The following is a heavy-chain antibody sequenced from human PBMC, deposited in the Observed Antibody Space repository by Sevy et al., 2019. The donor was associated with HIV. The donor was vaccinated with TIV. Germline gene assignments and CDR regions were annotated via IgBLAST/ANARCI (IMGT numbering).Heavy chain of an antibody. D-gene: IGHD3-9*01. V-gene: IGHV5-51*01. J-gene: IGHJ4*02. CDR2: IYPGDSDT. CDR3: ASSILTGNVGHPNLFDY. Sequence: GESLKISCKGSGYSFTSYWIGWVRQMPGKGLEWMGIIYPGDSDTRYSPSFQGQVTISADKYISTAYLQWSSLKASDTAMYYCASSILTGNVGHPNLFDYWGQGTLVTVSS. CDR1: GYSFTSYW.